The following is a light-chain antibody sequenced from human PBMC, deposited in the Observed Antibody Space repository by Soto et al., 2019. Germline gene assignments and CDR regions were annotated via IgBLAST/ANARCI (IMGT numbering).Light chain of an antibody. Sequence: EVALTQSPATLSLSPGERATLSCRASQSVSTYLAWYQQRPGQAPRLLIYGASSRATGIPDRFSGSGSGTDFTLTISRLEREDFALYYCQQYASAITFGQGTRLEIK. CDR2: GAS. J-gene: IGKJ5*01. CDR1: QSVSTY. CDR3: QQYASAIT. V-gene: IGKV3-20*01.